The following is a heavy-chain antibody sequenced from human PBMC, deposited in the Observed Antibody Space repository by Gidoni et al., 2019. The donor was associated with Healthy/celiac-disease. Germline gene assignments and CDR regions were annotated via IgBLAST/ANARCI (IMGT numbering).Heavy chain of an antibody. CDR2: IYWNDDK. CDR3: AHSLDGLGGYSYGSILRGESSGLDYFDY. V-gene: IGHV2-5*01. CDR1: GFSLSTSGVG. D-gene: IGHD5-18*01. Sequence: QITLKESGPTLVKPTQTLTLTCTFSGFSLSTSGVGVGWIRQPPGKALEWLALIYWNDDKRYSPSLKSRLTITKDTSKNQVVLTMTNMDPVDTATYYCAHSLDGLGGYSYGSILRGESSGLDYFDYWGQGTLVTVSS. J-gene: IGHJ4*02.